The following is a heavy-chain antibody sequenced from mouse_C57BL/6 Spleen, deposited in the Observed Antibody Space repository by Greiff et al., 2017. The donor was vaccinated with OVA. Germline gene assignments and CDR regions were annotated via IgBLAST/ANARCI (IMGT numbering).Heavy chain of an antibody. D-gene: IGHD2-3*01. CDR3: ARDDGYYTAWFAY. CDR1: CYTFTSYW. V-gene: IGHV1-59*01. Sequence: QVQLQQPGAELVRPGTSVKLSCKASCYTFTSYWMHWVKQRPGQGLEWIGVIDPSDSYTNYNQKFKGKATLTVDTSSSTAYMQLSSLTSEDSAVYYCARDDGYYTAWFAYWGQGTLVTVSA. CDR2: IDPSDSYT. J-gene: IGHJ3*01.